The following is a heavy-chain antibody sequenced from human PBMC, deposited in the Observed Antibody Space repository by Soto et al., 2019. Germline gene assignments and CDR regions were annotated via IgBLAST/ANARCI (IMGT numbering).Heavy chain of an antibody. J-gene: IGHJ5*02. Sequence: SETLSLTCTVSGGSISSSSYYWGWIRQPPGKGLEWIGSIYYSGSTYYNPSLKSRVTISVDTSKNQFSLKLSSVTAAVTAVYYCARQRWELLPDWFDPWGQGTLVTVSS. V-gene: IGHV4-39*01. CDR3: ARQRWELLPDWFDP. D-gene: IGHD1-26*01. CDR1: GGSISSSSYY. CDR2: IYYSGST.